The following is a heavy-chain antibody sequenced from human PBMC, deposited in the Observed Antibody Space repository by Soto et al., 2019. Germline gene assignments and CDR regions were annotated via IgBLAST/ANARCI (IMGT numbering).Heavy chain of an antibody. CDR3: ARSSSSIAARPFDY. D-gene: IGHD6-6*01. J-gene: IGHJ4*02. CDR1: GGSISSHY. CDR2: VYYSGST. Sequence: SETLSLTCTVSGGSISSHYWSWIRQPPGQGLEWIGYVYYSGSTNYNPSLKSRVTISVDTSKNQFSLKLSSVTAADTAVYYCARSSSSIAARPFDYWGQGTLVTVSS. V-gene: IGHV4-59*08.